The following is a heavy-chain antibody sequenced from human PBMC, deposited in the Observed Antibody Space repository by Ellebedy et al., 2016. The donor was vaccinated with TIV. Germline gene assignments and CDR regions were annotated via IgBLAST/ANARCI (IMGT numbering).Heavy chain of an antibody. Sequence: ASVKVSCXASGYTFTNYGISWVRQAPGQGLEWMGWISGYTGNTNYAQKFQGRVTMTTDTSTSTAYMELRSLRSDDTAVYYCAREGKSTYYYYYGMDVWGQGTTVTVSS. CDR3: AREGKSTYYYYYGMDV. D-gene: IGHD5/OR15-5a*01. CDR1: GYTFTNYG. V-gene: IGHV1-18*04. J-gene: IGHJ6*02. CDR2: ISGYTGNT.